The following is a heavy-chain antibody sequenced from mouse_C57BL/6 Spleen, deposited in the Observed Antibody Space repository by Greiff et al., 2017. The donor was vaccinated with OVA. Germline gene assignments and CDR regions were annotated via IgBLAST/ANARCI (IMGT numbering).Heavy chain of an antibody. CDR3: AMRKAYYGSSYAMDY. CDR2: IHPNSGST. J-gene: IGHJ4*01. Sequence: QVQLQQPGAELVKPGASVKLSCKASGYTFTSYWMHWVKQRPGQGLEWIGMIHPNSGSTNYNEKFKSKATLTVYKSSSTAYMQLSSLTSEDSAVYYCAMRKAYYGSSYAMDYWGQGTSVTVSS. CDR1: GYTFTSYW. V-gene: IGHV1-64*01. D-gene: IGHD1-1*01.